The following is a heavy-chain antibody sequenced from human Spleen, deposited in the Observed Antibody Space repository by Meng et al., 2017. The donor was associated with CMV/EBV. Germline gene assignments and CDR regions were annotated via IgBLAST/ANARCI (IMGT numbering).Heavy chain of an antibody. J-gene: IGHJ4*02. V-gene: IGHV3-74*01. CDR3: VSTFWNGPNFDY. D-gene: IGHD1-1*01. CDR2: ISSDGSDT. Sequence: GESLKISCEASGFIFRSYWMHWVRQIPGKGLAWVSGISSDGSDTTYADSVKGRFTISRDNAKKRLFLEMNSLRVEDTAVYYCVSTFWNGPNFDYWGQGTLVTVSS. CDR1: GFIFRSYW.